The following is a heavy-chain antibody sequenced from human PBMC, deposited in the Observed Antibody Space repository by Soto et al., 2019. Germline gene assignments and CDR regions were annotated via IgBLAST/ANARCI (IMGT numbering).Heavy chain of an antibody. V-gene: IGHV3-74*01. J-gene: IGHJ4*02. CDR2: IDPYDSGI. CDR1: GFAFSSEW. D-gene: IGHD2-15*01. CDR3: ARALGGSCPY. Sequence: GGSLRLSCAASGFAFSSEWMHWVRQAPGKGLVWVSRIDPYDSGITYADSVKGRFTISRDNSKNTLYLQMNSLRAEDTAVYYCARALGGSCPYWGQGTLVTVSS.